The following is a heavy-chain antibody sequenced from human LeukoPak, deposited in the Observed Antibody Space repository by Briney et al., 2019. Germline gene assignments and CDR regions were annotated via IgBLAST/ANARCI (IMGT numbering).Heavy chain of an antibody. V-gene: IGHV6-1*01. J-gene: IGHJ4*02. CDR1: GDSVSSNSAA. D-gene: IGHD3-10*01. CDR2: TYYRSKWYN. CDR3: XSSGPXVQGVISYFDY. Sequence: SQTLSLTCAISGDSVSSNSAAWNWIRQSPSRGLEWLGRTYYRSKWYNDYAVSVKSRITITPATSKNQFSLQLNSVTPEDTAVYYCXSSGPXVQGVISYFDYWGQGTLVTVSS.